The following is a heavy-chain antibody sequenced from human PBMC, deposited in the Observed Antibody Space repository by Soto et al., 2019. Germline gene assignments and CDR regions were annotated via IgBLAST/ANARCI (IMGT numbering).Heavy chain of an antibody. CDR2: ISGSGGST. D-gene: IGHD3-9*01. CDR1: GFTFSSYA. J-gene: IGHJ5*02. CDR3: AKIGDYDILTGRNWFDP. Sequence: GGSLRLSCAASGFTFSSYAMSWVRQAPGKGLEWVSAISGSGGSTYHADSVKGRFTISRDNSKNTLYLQMNSLRAEDTAVYYCAKIGDYDILTGRNWFDPWGQGTLATVSS. V-gene: IGHV3-23*01.